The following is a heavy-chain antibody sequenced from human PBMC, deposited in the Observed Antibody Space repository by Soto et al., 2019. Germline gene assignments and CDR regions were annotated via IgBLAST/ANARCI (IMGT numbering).Heavy chain of an antibody. Sequence: GGSLRLSCVASGFALRNYAMSLVRQAPGKGLEWVSTLGSGGDYSYYTDSVKGRFSISRDTSRNTLYLAMNGLRAEDTAVYYCAQDARGYSHTWGLGIQVTVSS. J-gene: IGHJ4*01. CDR1: GFALRNYA. CDR2: LGSGGDYS. D-gene: IGHD5-18*01. V-gene: IGHV3-23*01. CDR3: AQDARGYSHT.